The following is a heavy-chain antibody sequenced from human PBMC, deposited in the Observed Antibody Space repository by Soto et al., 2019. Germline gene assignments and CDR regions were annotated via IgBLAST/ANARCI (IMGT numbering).Heavy chain of an antibody. Sequence: ASVKVSCTTSGYTFTDYFMHWVRQAPGQGLEWMGWINPNSDGTNYAQKFQGRVTMTRDASISTAYMELSRLTSDDTAVYYCARAKHSGYSRYTHQGWGEATLVSV. CDR3: ARAKHSGYSRYTHQG. V-gene: IGHV1-2*02. J-gene: IGHJ4*02. D-gene: IGHD5-12*01. CDR2: INPNSDGT. CDR1: GYTFTDYF.